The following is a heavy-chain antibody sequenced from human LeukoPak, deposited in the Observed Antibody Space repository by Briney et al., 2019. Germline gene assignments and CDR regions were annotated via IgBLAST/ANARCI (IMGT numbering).Heavy chain of an antibody. CDR1: GYTFTGYY. D-gene: IGHD2-2*01. Sequence: GASVKVSCKASGYTFTGYYMHWVRQAPGQGLEWMGWINPNSGGTNYAQKFQGRVTMTRDTSISTAYMELSRLRSDDTAVYYCARGVVVVPAAEPYGMDVWDQGTTVTVSS. J-gene: IGHJ6*02. CDR3: ARGVVVVPAAEPYGMDV. CDR2: INPNSGGT. V-gene: IGHV1-2*02.